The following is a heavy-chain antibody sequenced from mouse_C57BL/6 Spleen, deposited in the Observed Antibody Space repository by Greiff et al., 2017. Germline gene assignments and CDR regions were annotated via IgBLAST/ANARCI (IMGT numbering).Heavy chain of an antibody. CDR2: IYPRSGNT. Sequence: QVQLQQSGAELARPGASVKLSCKASGYTFTSSGISWVKQRTGQGLEWIGEIYPRSGNTYYTEKFKGKATLTADKSSSTAYMELRSLTSEDSAVDFCAGPSNWPFDYRGPGTTLTVSS. CDR1: GYTFTSSG. J-gene: IGHJ2*01. V-gene: IGHV1-81*01. CDR3: AGPSNWPFDY. D-gene: IGHD4-1*01.